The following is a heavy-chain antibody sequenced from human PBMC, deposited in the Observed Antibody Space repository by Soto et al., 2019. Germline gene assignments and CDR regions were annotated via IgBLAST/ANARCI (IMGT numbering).Heavy chain of an antibody. Sequence: VQLVQSGAEVKKPGASVKVSCKASGYTFTSYGISWVRQAPGQGLEWMGWISAYNGNTNYAQKLQGRVTMTTDTSKSTAYMELRSLRSDDTAVYYCARDAPIVGSSLRSTGDYWGQGTLVTVSS. J-gene: IGHJ4*02. CDR2: ISAYNGNT. CDR1: GYTFTSYG. CDR3: ARDAPIVGSSLRSTGDY. V-gene: IGHV1-18*01. D-gene: IGHD1-26*01.